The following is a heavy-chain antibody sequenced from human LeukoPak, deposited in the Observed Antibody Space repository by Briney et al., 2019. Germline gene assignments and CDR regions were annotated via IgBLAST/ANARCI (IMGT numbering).Heavy chain of an antibody. CDR1: GYTFTSYG. J-gene: IGHJ4*02. V-gene: IGHV1-3*04. CDR2: INTVTGNT. D-gene: IGHD3-10*01. Sequence: ASVNVSCKASGYTFTSYGISWVRQAPGQGLEWMGWINTVTGNTKYSQSFQDRVTITRDTSATTAYMELSSLTPADTAVFYCARGSGGGIIFWGQGTLVTVSS. CDR3: ARGSGGGIIF.